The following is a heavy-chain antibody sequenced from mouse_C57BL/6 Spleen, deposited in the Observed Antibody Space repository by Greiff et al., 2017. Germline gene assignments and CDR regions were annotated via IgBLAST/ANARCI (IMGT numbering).Heavy chain of an antibody. J-gene: IGHJ2*01. CDR1: GYTFTDYY. CDR3: ARDLGRNY. Sequence: EVQLQQSGPVLVKPGASVKMSCKASGYTFTDYYMNWVKQSHGKSLEWIGVINPYNGGTSYNQKFKGKATLTVDKSSSTAYMELNCLTSEYSAVYYCARDLGRNYWGQGTTLTVSS. V-gene: IGHV1-19*01. D-gene: IGHD4-1*01. CDR2: INPYNGGT.